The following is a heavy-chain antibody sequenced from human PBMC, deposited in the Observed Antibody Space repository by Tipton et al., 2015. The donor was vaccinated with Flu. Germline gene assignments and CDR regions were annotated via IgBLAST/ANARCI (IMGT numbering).Heavy chain of an antibody. V-gene: IGHV3-23*01. CDR3: ARHHFYDVSSYLDY. CDR1: AFFFSESA. Sequence: GSLRLSCAASAFFFSESAMSWVRQAPGKGLEWVSAISGSGDTTYYADSVKGRFTISRDNSKNTLYLQMKSLRADDTAIYYCARHHFYDVSSYLDYWGQGTLVTVSS. CDR2: ISGSGDTT. J-gene: IGHJ4*02. D-gene: IGHD3-22*01.